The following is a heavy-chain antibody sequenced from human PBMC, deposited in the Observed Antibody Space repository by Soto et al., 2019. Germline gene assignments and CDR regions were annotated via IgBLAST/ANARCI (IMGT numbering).Heavy chain of an antibody. CDR2: ISFSGST. J-gene: IGHJ4*02. D-gene: IGHD1-26*01. Sequence: PSETLSLTCTVSGGSISSSGHYWGWIRQPPGKGLEWIGSISFSGSTYNNPSLESRVTISVNTSKNQVSLRLSSVTAADTAVYHCARHGRVRVVHYFDYWGQGALVTVSS. V-gene: IGHV4-39*01. CDR1: GGSISSSGHY. CDR3: ARHGRVRVVHYFDY.